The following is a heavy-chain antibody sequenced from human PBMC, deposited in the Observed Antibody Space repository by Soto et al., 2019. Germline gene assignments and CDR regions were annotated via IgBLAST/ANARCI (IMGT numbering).Heavy chain of an antibody. CDR2: ISADGSDA. J-gene: IGHJ5*02. CDR1: RFTFSSYW. CDR3: ASSGSYDIAWFDP. V-gene: IGHV3-74*03. Sequence: EVQLVESGGGVVQPGGSLRLSCAASRFTFSSYWMHWVRQAPGKGLVWVSHISADGSDATYAHSVKGRFTISRDNAKNTLYLQMNSLRAEDTAVYYCASSGSYDIAWFDPWGQGTLVTVSS. D-gene: IGHD3-10*01.